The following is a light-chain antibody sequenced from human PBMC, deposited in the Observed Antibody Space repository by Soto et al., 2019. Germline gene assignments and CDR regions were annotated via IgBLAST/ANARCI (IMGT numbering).Light chain of an antibody. CDR2: SNN. J-gene: IGLJ1*01. CDR1: NSNIGAGYD. V-gene: IGLV1-40*01. CDR3: QSYDSRLSAYV. Sequence: QSVLTQPPSVSGAPGQRVTISCTGSNSNIGAGYDVHWYLQLPGTAPKLLVYSNNNRPSGVPDRFSGSKSGTSASLAITGLQAEDEADCYCQSYDSRLSAYVFGTGTKVTVL.